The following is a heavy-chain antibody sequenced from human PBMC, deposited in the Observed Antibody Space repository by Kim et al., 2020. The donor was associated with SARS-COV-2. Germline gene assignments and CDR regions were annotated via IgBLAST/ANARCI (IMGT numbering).Heavy chain of an antibody. J-gene: IGHJ2*01. V-gene: IGHV3-73*01. D-gene: IGHD2-8*01. CDR1: GFSFSDSA. Sequence: GWSLRLSCAASGFSFSDSAMHWVRQASGKGLEWVGRIRSKANNYATAYAASVKGRFTISRDDSKNTADLQMNSLKTEDTAVYYCARRNTPTNLGFDLWGRGTLVTVSS. CDR2: IRSKANNYAT. CDR3: ARRNTPTNLGFDL.